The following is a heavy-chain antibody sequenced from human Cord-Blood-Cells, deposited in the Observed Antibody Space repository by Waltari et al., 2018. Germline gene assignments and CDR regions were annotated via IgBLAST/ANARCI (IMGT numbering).Heavy chain of an antibody. CDR1: GFTFSSYA. CDR2: ISGSGGST. Sequence: EAQLLESGGGLVQPGGSMRLSCAASGFTFSSYAMSWVRQAPGRGLEWVSAISGSGGSTYYADSVKGRFNISRDNSKNTLYLQMNSLRAEDTAVYYGASLVVYGGFDYWGQGTLVTVSS. J-gene: IGHJ4*02. V-gene: IGHV3-23*01. D-gene: IGHD2-8*02. CDR3: ASLVVYGGFDY.